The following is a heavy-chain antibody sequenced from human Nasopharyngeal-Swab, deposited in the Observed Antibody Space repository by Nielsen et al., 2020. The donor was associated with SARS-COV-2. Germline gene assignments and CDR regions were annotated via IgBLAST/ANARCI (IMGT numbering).Heavy chain of an antibody. D-gene: IGHD1-26*01. Sequence: PSVKVSCKASGYTLTMYAMNWVRQAPGHGLEWMGWINTNTGKPTYAQGFTGRFVFSLDSSVSTAFLQISSLKTEDTGVYYCARVGDDPYVFDLWGQGTMVIVSS. CDR1: GYTLTMYA. CDR3: ARVGDDPYVFDL. J-gene: IGHJ3*01. CDR2: INTNTGKP. V-gene: IGHV7-4-1*02.